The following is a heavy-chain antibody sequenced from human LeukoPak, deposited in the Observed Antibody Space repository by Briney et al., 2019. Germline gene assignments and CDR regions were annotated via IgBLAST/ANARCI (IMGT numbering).Heavy chain of an antibody. V-gene: IGHV4-39*07. Sequence: SETLSLTCTVSGGSISSSSYYWGWIRQPPGKGLEWIGSIYYSGSTYYNPSPKSRVTISVDTSKNQFSLKLSSVTAADTAVYYCARAGYNWFDPWGQGTLVTVSS. CDR2: IYYSGST. J-gene: IGHJ5*02. CDR3: ARAGYNWFDP. CDR1: GGSISSSSYY.